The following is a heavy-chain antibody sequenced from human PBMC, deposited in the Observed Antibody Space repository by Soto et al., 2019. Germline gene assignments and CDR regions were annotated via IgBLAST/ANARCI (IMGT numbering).Heavy chain of an antibody. Sequence: SETLSLTCTVSGGSLSSYYWNWIRQPPGKGLEWIGYIYYSGSTNYNPSLKSRVTISVDRSKNQFSLKLTSVTAADTAVYYCARVSTSWTFDPWGQGTLVTVSS. CDR3: ARVSTSWTFDP. V-gene: IGHV4-59*01. D-gene: IGHD6-13*01. J-gene: IGHJ5*02. CDR2: IYYSGST. CDR1: GGSLSSYY.